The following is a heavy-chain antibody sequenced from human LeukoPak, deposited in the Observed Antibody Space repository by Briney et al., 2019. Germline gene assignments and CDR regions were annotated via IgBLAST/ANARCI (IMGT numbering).Heavy chain of an antibody. Sequence: GGSLRLSCAASGFTFSDYYMSWIRQAPGKGLEWVSYISSSGSTIYYADSVKGRFTISRDNAKNSLYLQMNSLGAEDTAVYYCARDITIFGDHGMDVWGQGTTVTVSS. CDR2: ISSSGSTI. J-gene: IGHJ6*02. CDR1: GFTFSDYY. D-gene: IGHD3-3*01. CDR3: ARDITIFGDHGMDV. V-gene: IGHV3-11*01.